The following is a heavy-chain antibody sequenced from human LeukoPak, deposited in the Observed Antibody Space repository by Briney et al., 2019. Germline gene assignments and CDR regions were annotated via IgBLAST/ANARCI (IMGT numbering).Heavy chain of an antibody. CDR2: IYYSGNT. Sequence: SETLSLTCTVSGGSISSGDYYWSWIRQPPGKGLEWIGYIYYSGNTNYNSSLKSRVTISVDTSKNQFSLKMISVTTADTAVYYCARDRQYYYDSSGYPHNWFDPWGQGTLVTVSS. CDR1: GGSISSGDYY. D-gene: IGHD3-22*01. V-gene: IGHV4-61*08. J-gene: IGHJ5*02. CDR3: ARDRQYYYDSSGYPHNWFDP.